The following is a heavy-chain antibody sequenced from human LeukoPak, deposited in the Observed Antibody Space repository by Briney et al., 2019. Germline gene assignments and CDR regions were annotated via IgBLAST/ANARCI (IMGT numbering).Heavy chain of an antibody. CDR3: ASVRWGY. V-gene: IGHV3-48*01. J-gene: IGHJ4*02. CDR1: GFTFSSYS. CDR2: ITSSSTI. Sequence: PGGSLRLSCAASGFTFSSYSMNWVRQAPGKGLEWVSYITSSSTIFYADSVKGRFTVSRDNAKNSLCLQMNSLRAEDTAVYYCASVRWGYWGQGTLVTVSS. D-gene: IGHD1-26*01.